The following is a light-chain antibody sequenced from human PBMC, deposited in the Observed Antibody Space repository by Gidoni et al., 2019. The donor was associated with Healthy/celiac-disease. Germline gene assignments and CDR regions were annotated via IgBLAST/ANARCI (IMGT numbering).Light chain of an antibody. J-gene: IGKJ1*01. CDR3: QQYNNRPPWT. Sequence: ELVMTQSPATLSVSPGERATLPCSASQSVSSNLAWYQQKPVQAPRLRIYGASTRATGIPARFSGSGSGTEFTLTISSLQSEDVAVYYCQQYNNRPPWTFGQGTKVEIK. V-gene: IGKV3-15*01. CDR1: QSVSSN. CDR2: GAS.